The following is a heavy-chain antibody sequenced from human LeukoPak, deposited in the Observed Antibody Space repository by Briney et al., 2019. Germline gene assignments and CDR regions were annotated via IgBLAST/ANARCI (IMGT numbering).Heavy chain of an antibody. D-gene: IGHD1-26*01. Sequence: PGGSLRLSCAASGFTFSSYAMSWVRQAPGKGLEWVSAISDSGGSTYYADSVKGRFTISRDNSKNTLYLQMNSLRAEDTAVYYCAKDLVGATSPDYWGQGTLVTVSS. CDR2: ISDSGGST. CDR1: GFTFSSYA. J-gene: IGHJ4*02. V-gene: IGHV3-23*01. CDR3: AKDLVGATSPDY.